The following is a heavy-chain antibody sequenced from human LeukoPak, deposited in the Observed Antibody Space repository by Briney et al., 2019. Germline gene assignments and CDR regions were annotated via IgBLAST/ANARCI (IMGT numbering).Heavy chain of an antibody. CDR1: GYTFTSYG. D-gene: IGHD3-22*01. CDR3: ARELRDSSGYYLAPFDY. J-gene: IGHJ4*02. Sequence: SVKVSCKASGYTFTSYGISWVRQAPGQGLEWMGGIIPIFGTANYAQKFQGRVTITADESTTTAYMELSSLRSEDTAVYYCARELRDSSGYYLAPFDYWGQGTLVTVSS. CDR2: IIPIFGTA. V-gene: IGHV1-69*13.